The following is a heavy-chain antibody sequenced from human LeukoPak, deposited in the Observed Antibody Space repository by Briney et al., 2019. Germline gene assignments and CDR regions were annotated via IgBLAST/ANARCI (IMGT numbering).Heavy chain of an antibody. Sequence: PGESLKISCKGSGYRLTNYWIAWVRQIPGKGLEWMGIIYPGDSATRYSPSFQGQVTISAHKSIRTGYPQWRRLKAVENAKYYCSGNFGVFYGSGENFDYWGQGTLVTVSS. J-gene: IGHJ4*02. CDR2: IYPGDSAT. CDR3: SGNFGVFYGSGENFDY. D-gene: IGHD3-10*01. CDR1: GYRLTNYW. V-gene: IGHV5-51*01.